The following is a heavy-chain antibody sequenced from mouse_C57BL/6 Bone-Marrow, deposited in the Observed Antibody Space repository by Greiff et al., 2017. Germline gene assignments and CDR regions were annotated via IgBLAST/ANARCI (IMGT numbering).Heavy chain of an antibody. CDR1: GYTFTGYW. J-gene: IGHJ3*01. D-gene: IGHD1-1*01. CDR3: ARDYGAAWFAY. CDR2: ILPGSGST. V-gene: IGHV1-9*01. Sequence: VQLQQSGAELMKPGASVKLSCKATGYTFTGYWIEWVKQRPGHGLEWIGEILPGSGSTNYTEKFKGKATFTADTSSNTAYMQLSSLTTEDSAIYYCARDYGAAWFAYWGQGTLVTVSA.